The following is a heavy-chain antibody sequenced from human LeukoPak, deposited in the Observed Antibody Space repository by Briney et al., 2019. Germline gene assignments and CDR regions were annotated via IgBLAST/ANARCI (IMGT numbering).Heavy chain of an antibody. CDR2: ISAYNGNT. D-gene: IGHD6-19*01. J-gene: IGHJ4*02. CDR1: GYTFTSYG. Sequence: ASVKVSCKASGYTFTSYGISWVRQASGQGLEWMGWISAYNGNTNYAQKLQGRVTMTTDTSTSTAYMELSSPRSEDTAVYYCARGFSSGWYSRHTEYFDYWGQGTLVTVSS. V-gene: IGHV1-18*01. CDR3: ARGFSSGWYSRHTEYFDY.